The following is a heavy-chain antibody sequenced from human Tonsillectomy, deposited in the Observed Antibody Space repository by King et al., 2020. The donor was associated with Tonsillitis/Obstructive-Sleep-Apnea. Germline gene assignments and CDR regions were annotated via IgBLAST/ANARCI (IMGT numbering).Heavy chain of an antibody. D-gene: IGHD3-3*01. J-gene: IGHJ6*03. V-gene: IGHV1-69*01. CDR3: ARALIFGVVNGYFMDV. Sequence: VQLVQSGAEVKKPGSSVKVSCKASGGTFSSYAITWVRQAPGQGLEWMGGIIPIFGTANYAQKFQGGVTITADESTSTGYMELSSLRSEDTAGYYCARALIFGVVNGYFMDVWGKGTTVTVSS. CDR1: GGTFSSYA. CDR2: IIPIFGTA.